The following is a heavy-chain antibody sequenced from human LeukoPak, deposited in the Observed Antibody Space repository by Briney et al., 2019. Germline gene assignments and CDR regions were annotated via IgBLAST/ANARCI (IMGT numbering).Heavy chain of an antibody. CDR3: ARDLVELTLVANWFDP. V-gene: IGHV1-2*02. CDR1: GYTFTGYY. J-gene: IGHJ5*02. D-gene: IGHD1-26*01. Sequence: GASVKVSCKASGYTFTGYYMHWVRQAPGQGLEWMGWINPSSGGTNYAQKFQGRVTMTRDTSISTAYMELSRLRSDDTAVYYCARDLVELTLVANWFDPWGQGTLVTVSS. CDR2: INPSSGGT.